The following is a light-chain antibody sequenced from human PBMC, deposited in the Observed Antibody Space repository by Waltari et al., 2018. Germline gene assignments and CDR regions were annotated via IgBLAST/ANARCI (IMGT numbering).Light chain of an antibody. V-gene: IGLV2-23*01. CDR2: EGS. J-gene: IGLJ1*01. CDR1: SSDVGSNNF. Sequence: QSALSQPASVSGSPGQSITISCTGSSSDVGSNNFVSWYQQLPGKAPKLMFYEGSKRPSGVSDRFSGSKSGNTASLTISGLQAEDEADYYCCSYAGGATYVFGSGTKVNVL. CDR3: CSYAGGATYV.